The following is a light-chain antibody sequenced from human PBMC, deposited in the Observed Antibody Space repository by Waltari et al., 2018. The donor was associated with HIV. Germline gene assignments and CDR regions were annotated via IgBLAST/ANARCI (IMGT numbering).Light chain of an antibody. CDR3: SSYTTTNTVV. CDR1: SIDITTFMF. V-gene: IGLV2-14*03. CDR2: DVD. J-gene: IGLJ2*01. Sequence: QSALTQPASVSGSPGQSITISCTGTSIDITTFMFVSWYQNHPDTAPKLLIYDVDNRPSGVSRRFSGSKSGDTASLTISSIQADDEADYYCSSYTTTNTVVFGGGTKFTVL.